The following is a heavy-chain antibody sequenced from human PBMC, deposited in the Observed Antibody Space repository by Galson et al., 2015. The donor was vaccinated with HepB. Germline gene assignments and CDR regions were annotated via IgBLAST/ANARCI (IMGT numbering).Heavy chain of an antibody. D-gene: IGHD3-22*01. V-gene: IGHV3-23*01. CDR2: ISGSGGST. CDR1: GFTFSSYA. CDR3: ANYYDSPQKGNGMDV. Sequence: SLRLSCAASGFTFSSYAMSWVRQAPGKGLEWVSAISGSGGSTYYADSVKGRFTISRDNSKNTLYLQMNSLRAEDTAVYYCANYYDSPQKGNGMDVWGQGTTVTVSS. J-gene: IGHJ6*02.